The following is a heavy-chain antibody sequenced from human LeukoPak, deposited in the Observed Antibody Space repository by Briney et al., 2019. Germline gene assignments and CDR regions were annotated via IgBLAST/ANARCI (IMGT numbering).Heavy chain of an antibody. CDR1: GGPISSYY. V-gene: IGHV4-59*01. CDR3: ARVKSGSYRSSLYYYYYMDV. D-gene: IGHD1-26*01. CDR2: NYYSGST. Sequence: MPSETLSLTCTVSGGPISSYYWSWIRQPPGKGLEWIGYNYYSGSTNYNPSLKSRVTISVDTSKNQFSLKLSSVTAADTAVYYCARVKSGSYRSSLYYYYYMDVWGKGTTVTVSS. J-gene: IGHJ6*03.